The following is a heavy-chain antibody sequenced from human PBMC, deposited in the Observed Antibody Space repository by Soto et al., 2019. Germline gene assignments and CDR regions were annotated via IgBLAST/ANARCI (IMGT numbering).Heavy chain of an antibody. CDR1: GSTFSSYG. V-gene: IGHV3-30*18. CDR3: AKVPRGSGSYSYYYGMDV. D-gene: IGHD3-10*01. Sequence: GGSLRLSCAASGSTFSSYGMHWVRQAPGKGLEWVAVISYDGSNKYYADSVKGRFTISRDNSKNTLYLQMNSLRAEDTAVYYCAKVPRGSGSYSYYYGMDVWGQGTTVTVSS. J-gene: IGHJ6*02. CDR2: ISYDGSNK.